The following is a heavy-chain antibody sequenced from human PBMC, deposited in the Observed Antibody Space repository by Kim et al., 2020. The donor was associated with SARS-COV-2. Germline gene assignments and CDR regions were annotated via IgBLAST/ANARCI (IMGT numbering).Heavy chain of an antibody. CDR3: TLKSD. V-gene: IGHV3-73*01. Sequence: SKANNYATADAASVKGRFTISRDDSKNMVYLQMNSLKTEDTAVYYCTLKSDWGQGTLVTVSS. CDR2: SKANNYAT. J-gene: IGHJ4*02. D-gene: IGHD3-3*01.